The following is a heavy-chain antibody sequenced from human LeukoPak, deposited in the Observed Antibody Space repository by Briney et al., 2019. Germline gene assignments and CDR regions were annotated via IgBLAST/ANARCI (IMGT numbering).Heavy chain of an antibody. D-gene: IGHD3-22*01. V-gene: IGHV4-34*01. CDR3: ARLRGNYYDSSGYSRALDY. CDR1: GGSFSGYY. Sequence: SEILSLTCAVYGGSFSGYYWSWIRQPPGKGLEWIGEINHSGSTNYNPSLKSRVTISVDTSKNQFSLKLSSVTAADTAVYYCARLRGNYYDSSGYSRALDYWGQGTLVTVSS. J-gene: IGHJ4*02. CDR2: INHSGST.